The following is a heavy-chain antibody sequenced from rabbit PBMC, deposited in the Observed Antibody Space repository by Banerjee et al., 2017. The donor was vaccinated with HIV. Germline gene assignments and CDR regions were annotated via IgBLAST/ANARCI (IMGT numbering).Heavy chain of an antibody. Sequence: QSLEESGGDLVRPGASLTLTCTASGSDFSVGYDMCWVRQAPGKGLEWIACIVVTGRGTTWYANWVNGRFTISKTSSTTVTLQMTSLTAADTATYFCARDLAGVIGWNFNLWGPGTLVTVS. CDR1: GSDFSVGYD. J-gene: IGHJ4*01. D-gene: IGHD4-1*01. CDR2: IVVTGRGTT. CDR3: ARDLAGVIGWNFNL. V-gene: IGHV1S40*01.